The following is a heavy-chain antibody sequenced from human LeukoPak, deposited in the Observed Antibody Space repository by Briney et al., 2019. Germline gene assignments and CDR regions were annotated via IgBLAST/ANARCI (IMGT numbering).Heavy chain of an antibody. J-gene: IGHJ3*02. V-gene: IGHV3-7*01. CDR2: IKQDGSEK. D-gene: IGHD6-19*01. CDR3: ATSQTTGGRYGNAFDI. Sequence: PGGSLRLSCTSSEITFSSYWMSWVRQAPGKGLEWVANIKQDGSEKYYVDSLKGRFTISRDSAKNSLYLQMNSLRAEDTAVYYCATSQTTGGRYGNAFDIWGQGTMVTVSS. CDR1: EITFSSYW.